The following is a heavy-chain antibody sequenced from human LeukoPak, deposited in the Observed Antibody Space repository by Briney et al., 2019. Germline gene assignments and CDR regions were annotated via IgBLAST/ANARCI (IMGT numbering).Heavy chain of an antibody. CDR1: GGSISSYY. D-gene: IGHD3-10*01. J-gene: IGHJ4*02. CDR2: IYYSGST. V-gene: IGHV4-59*12. Sequence: SETLSLTCTVSGGSISSYYWSWIRQPPGKGLEWIGSIYYSGSTYYNPSLKSRVTISVDTSKNQFSLKLSSVTAADTAVYYCAREILEPYQGYYFDYWGQGTLVTVSS. CDR3: AREILEPYQGYYFDY.